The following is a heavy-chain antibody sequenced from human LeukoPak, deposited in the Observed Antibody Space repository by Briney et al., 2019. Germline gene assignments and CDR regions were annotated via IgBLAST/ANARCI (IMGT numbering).Heavy chain of an antibody. Sequence: PSQTLSLTCTVSGGSISSGDYYCSWLRHPPWKGLEWFGSIYYSATTYSNPSPKTPVTISLDTSKNQCSLTPSSLTPPPPAVSYCARGRDPEGKAMVTDGAFDIWGQGTMVTVSS. V-gene: IGHV4-30-4*08. CDR2: IYYSATT. J-gene: IGHJ3*02. CDR3: ARGRDPEGKAMVTDGAFDI. CDR1: GGSISSGDYY. D-gene: IGHD5-18*01.